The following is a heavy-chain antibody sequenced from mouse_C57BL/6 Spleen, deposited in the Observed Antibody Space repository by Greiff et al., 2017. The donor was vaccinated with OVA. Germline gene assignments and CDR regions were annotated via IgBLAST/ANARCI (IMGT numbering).Heavy chain of an antibody. Sequence: VQLKESGPGLVKPSQSLSLTCSVTGYSITSGYYWNWIRQFPGNKLEWMGYISYDGSNNYNPSLKNRISITRDTSKNQFFLKLNSVTTEDTATYYCARDNGYWAMDYWGQGTSVTVSS. CDR1: GYSITSGYY. V-gene: IGHV3-6*01. CDR3: ARDNGYWAMDY. CDR2: ISYDGSN. J-gene: IGHJ4*01.